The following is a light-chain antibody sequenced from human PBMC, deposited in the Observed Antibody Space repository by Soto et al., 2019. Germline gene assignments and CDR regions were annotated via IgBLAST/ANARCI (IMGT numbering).Light chain of an antibody. Sequence: EIVLTQSPGSLSLSPGERATLSCRASQSFSSTFFAWYQKKPDQAPRLLIYGASSRATGMPDRFSGSGSGTDFTLTISRLEPQDFAVYYCQQYASSVTFGQGTKVEIK. CDR3: QQYASSVT. CDR1: QSFSSTF. V-gene: IGKV3-20*01. CDR2: GAS. J-gene: IGKJ1*01.